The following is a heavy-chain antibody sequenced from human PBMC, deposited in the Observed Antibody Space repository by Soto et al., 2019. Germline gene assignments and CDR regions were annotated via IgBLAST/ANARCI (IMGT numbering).Heavy chain of an antibody. CDR2: IRSKANSYAT. Sequence: EVQLVESGGGLVQPGGSLRLSCAASGFTFSGSAMHWVRQASGKGLEWVGRIRSKANSYATAYAASVKGRFTISRDDSKNTAYLQMNSLKTEDTAVYYCTKVGVSYQSIYYYYGMDVWGQGTTVTVSS. D-gene: IGHD1-26*01. V-gene: IGHV3-73*01. CDR3: TKVGVSYQSIYYYYGMDV. J-gene: IGHJ6*02. CDR1: GFTFSGSA.